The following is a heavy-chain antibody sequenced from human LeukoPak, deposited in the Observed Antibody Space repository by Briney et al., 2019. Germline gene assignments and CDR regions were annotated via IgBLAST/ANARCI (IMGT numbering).Heavy chain of an antibody. V-gene: IGHV3-21*01. CDR1: EFSVGSNY. D-gene: IGHD5-18*01. J-gene: IGHJ6*03. Sequence: GGSLRLSCAASEFSVGSNYMTWVRQAPGKGLEWVSSISSSSSYIYYADSVRGRFTISRDNAKNSLYLQMNSLRAEDTAVYYCARVGTPMVTIVAPYYMDVWGKGTTVTVSS. CDR2: ISSSSSYI. CDR3: ARVGTPMVTIVAPYYMDV.